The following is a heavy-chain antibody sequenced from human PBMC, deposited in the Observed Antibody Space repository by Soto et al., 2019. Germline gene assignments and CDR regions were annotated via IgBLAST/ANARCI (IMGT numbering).Heavy chain of an antibody. CDR1: GYTFTDYY. Sequence: QVQLVQSGAEVKKPGASVKVSCKASGYTFTDYYVHWVRQAPGQGLEWMGWINTNSGVTNLAQKFQGWVTLTRDTSVNTAYMELNRLKSDDTAVFFCARGVSGWSPFDFWGQGTLVTVSS. J-gene: IGHJ4*02. V-gene: IGHV1-2*04. D-gene: IGHD6-19*01. CDR3: ARGVSGWSPFDF. CDR2: INTNSGVT.